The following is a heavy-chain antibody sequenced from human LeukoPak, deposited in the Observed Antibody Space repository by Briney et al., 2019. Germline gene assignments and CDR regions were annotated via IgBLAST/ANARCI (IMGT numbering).Heavy chain of an antibody. V-gene: IGHV3-7*01. CDR2: IKQDGSGK. J-gene: IGHJ4*02. CDR3: ARDSDYIDGVNFDY. Sequence: PGGSLRLSCVASGFTFSSHWMNWVRQAPGKGPECVANIKQDGSGKYYVDSVKGRFTISRDNAKKSLYLQMNSLRTEDTAVYYCARDSDYIDGVNFDYWGQGTPVTVSS. CDR1: GFTFSSHW. D-gene: IGHD4-11*01.